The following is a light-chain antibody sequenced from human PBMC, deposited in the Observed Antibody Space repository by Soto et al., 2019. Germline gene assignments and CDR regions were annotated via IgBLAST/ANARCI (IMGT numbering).Light chain of an antibody. CDR3: QQSYSTPLP. Sequence: DIQITQSPSSLSASVGDRVTITCRASQSISSYLNWYQQKPGKAPKLLIYAASSLQSGVPSRFSGSGSGTDFTLTISSLQPEDFATYYCQQSYSTPLPFGQGTKVDIK. CDR2: AAS. CDR1: QSISSY. J-gene: IGKJ1*01. V-gene: IGKV1-39*01.